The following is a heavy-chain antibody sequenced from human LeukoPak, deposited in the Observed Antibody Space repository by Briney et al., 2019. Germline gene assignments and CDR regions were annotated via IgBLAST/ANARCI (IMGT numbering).Heavy chain of an antibody. CDR3: ARDQYSGSYYFDY. J-gene: IGHJ4*02. D-gene: IGHD1-26*01. Sequence: GGSLRLSCSASGFTVSNNYMSWVRQAPGKGLEWVSVIYSGGSTYYADSVKGRFTISRDNSKNTLYLQMNNLRADDTAVYYCARDQYSGSYYFDYWGQGTLVTVSS. CDR1: GFTVSNNY. V-gene: IGHV3-66*01. CDR2: IYSGGST.